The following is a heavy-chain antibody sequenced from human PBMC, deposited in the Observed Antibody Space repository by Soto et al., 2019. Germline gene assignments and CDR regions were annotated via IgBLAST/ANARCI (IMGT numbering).Heavy chain of an antibody. CDR1: GSTFSNDW. Sequence: QTGGSLRLSCAVSGSTFSNDWMHWVRQAPGKGLVWVSHINSDGSSTNYADFVKGRFTIARDNAKNTVYLQMNSLRAEDTAVYYCARDRSYSLAVWGQGTTVTVSS. J-gene: IGHJ6*02. V-gene: IGHV3-74*01. CDR3: ARDRSYSLAV. CDR2: INSDGSST. D-gene: IGHD4-4*01.